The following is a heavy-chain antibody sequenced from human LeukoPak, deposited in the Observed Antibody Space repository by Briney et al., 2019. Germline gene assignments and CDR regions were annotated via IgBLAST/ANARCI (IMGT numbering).Heavy chain of an antibody. CDR3: ARDENVLLWFGELYYFDY. V-gene: IGHV1-2*02. J-gene: IGHJ4*02. CDR1: GYTFTGYY. Sequence: ASVKVSCKASGYTFTGYYMHWVRQAPGQGLEWMGWINPNSGGTNYAQKFQGRVTMTRDTSISTAYMELSRLRSDDTAVYYCARDENVLLWFGELYYFDYWGQGTLVTVSS. CDR2: INPNSGGT. D-gene: IGHD3-10*01.